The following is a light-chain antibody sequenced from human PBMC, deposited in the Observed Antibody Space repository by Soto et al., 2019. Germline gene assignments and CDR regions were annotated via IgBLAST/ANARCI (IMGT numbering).Light chain of an antibody. CDR3: SSYAGINIYV. CDR1: SSDVGAFNY. Sequence: QCVLTQXPSASGSPGQSITISCTGTSSDVGAFNYVSWYQQHPGKAPKLMIFEINKRPSGVPDRFSGSKSGNTASLTVSGLQAEDEADYYCSSYAGINIYVFGGGTKVTVL. CDR2: EIN. J-gene: IGLJ1*01. V-gene: IGLV2-8*01.